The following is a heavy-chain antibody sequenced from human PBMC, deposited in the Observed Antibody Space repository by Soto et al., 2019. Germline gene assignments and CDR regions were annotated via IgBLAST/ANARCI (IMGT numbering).Heavy chain of an antibody. Sequence: GESLKISCKGSGYSFTSYWISWVRQMPGKGLEWMGRIDPSDSYTNYSPSFQGHVTISADKSISTAYLQWSSLKASDTAMYYCARLCYQDYYDSSGYYGLRLFNDYWGQGTLVTVSS. CDR2: IDPSDSYT. CDR3: ARLCYQDYYDSSGYYGLRLFNDY. D-gene: IGHD3-22*01. V-gene: IGHV5-10-1*01. CDR1: GYSFTSYW. J-gene: IGHJ4*02.